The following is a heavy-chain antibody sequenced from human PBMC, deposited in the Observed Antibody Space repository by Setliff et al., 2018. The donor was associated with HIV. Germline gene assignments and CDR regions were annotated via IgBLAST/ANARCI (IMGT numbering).Heavy chain of an antibody. D-gene: IGHD6-13*01. Sequence: GGSLRLSCAASGFTFSDYYMSWIRQAPGMGLEWVSYISSSGSIIYYADSVKGRFTISRDNAKNSLYLQMNSLRAEDTAVYYCARESSSWYRDLDYWGQGTLVTVSS. CDR2: ISSSGSII. CDR3: ARESSSWYRDLDY. V-gene: IGHV3-11*04. CDR1: GFTFSDYY. J-gene: IGHJ4*02.